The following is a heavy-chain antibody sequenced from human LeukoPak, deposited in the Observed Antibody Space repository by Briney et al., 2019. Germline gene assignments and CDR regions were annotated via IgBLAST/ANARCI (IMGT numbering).Heavy chain of an antibody. CDR1: GFTVSSNY. J-gene: IGHJ4*02. Sequence: GGYLRLSCAASGFTVSSNYMSWVRQAPGKGLEWVSVIYSGGSTYYADSVKGRFTISRDNSKNTLYLQMNSLRAEDTAVYYCARGYKPGYSSGWSIFDYWGQGTLVTVSS. CDR3: ARGYKPGYSSGWSIFDY. D-gene: IGHD6-19*01. CDR2: IYSGGST. V-gene: IGHV3-53*01.